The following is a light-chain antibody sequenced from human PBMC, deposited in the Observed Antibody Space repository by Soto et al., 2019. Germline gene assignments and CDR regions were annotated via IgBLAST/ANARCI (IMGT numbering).Light chain of an antibody. CDR2: SNN. V-gene: IGLV1-44*01. J-gene: IGLJ2*01. CDR3: AAWDDSLNGPEGV. CDR1: SSNIGSNT. Sequence: QSVLTQPPSASGTPGQRVTISCSGSSSNIGSNTVNWYQQLTGKAPKLLIYSNNQRPSGVPDRFSGSKSGTSASLAISGLQSEDEADYYCAAWDDSLNGPEGVFGGGTKLTVL.